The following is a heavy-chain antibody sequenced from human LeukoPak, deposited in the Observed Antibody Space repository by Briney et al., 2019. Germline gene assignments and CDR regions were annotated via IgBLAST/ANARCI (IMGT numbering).Heavy chain of an antibody. CDR3: ARDGGSESYAFDS. V-gene: IGHV3-30*02. CDR1: GFTFSRYG. D-gene: IGHD3-10*01. J-gene: IGHJ4*02. Sequence: PGGSLRLSCAASGFTFSRYGFHWVRQAPGKGLEWVAFISDSAGDKWYADSVKGRLTISRDKSKNTVNLQMSSLRVEDTALYYCARDGGSESYAFDSWGQGTQVTASS. CDR2: ISDSAGDK.